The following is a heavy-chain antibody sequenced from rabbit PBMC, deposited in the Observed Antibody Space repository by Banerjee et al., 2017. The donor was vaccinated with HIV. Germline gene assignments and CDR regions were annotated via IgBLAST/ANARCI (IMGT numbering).Heavy chain of an antibody. CDR1: GFTIRSSYW. Sequence: QEQLEESGGDLVKPEGSLTLTCTASGFTIRSSYWICWVRQAPGKGPEWIACIDVGSSGNTYYASWAKGRFTISKTSSTTVTLQMTSLTAADTATYFCARDLAGVIGWNFGLWGSGTLVTVS. J-gene: IGHJ4*01. D-gene: IGHD4-1*01. V-gene: IGHV1S45*01. CDR2: IDVGSSGNT. CDR3: ARDLAGVIGWNFGL.